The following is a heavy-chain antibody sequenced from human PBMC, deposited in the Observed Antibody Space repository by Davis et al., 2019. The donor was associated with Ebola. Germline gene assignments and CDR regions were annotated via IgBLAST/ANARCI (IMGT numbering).Heavy chain of an antibody. CDR3: ARSAVALKYYYYGMDV. V-gene: IGHV4-34*01. Sequence: PSETLSLTCAVYGGSFSGYYWSWIRQPPGKGLEWIGEINHSGSTNYNPSLKSRVTISVDTSKNQFSLKLSSVTAADTAVYYCARSAVALKYYYYGMDVWGKGTTVTVSS. D-gene: IGHD6-19*01. CDR2: INHSGST. CDR1: GGSFSGYY. J-gene: IGHJ6*04.